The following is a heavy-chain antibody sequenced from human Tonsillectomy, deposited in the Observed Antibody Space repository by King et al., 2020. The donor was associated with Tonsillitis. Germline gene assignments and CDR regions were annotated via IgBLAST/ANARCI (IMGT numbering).Heavy chain of an antibody. CDR1: GYSFTRNC. CDR3: ARYDSTGAGAFDI. Sequence: VQLVESGAEVKKTGESLKISCKGSGYSFTRNCIVWGRPMPGKGLEWRGMIYPGESETRYSPSFQGQVTISADKSISPAFLQWSRLKASDSALYYCARYDSTGAGAFDIWGQGTMVTVSS. CDR2: IYPGESET. J-gene: IGHJ3*02. V-gene: IGHV5-51*01. D-gene: IGHD3-22*01.